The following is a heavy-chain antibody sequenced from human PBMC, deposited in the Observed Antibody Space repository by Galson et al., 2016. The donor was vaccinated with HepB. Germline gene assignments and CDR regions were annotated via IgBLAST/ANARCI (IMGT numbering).Heavy chain of an antibody. V-gene: IGHV3-66*01. CDR3: ARGGGPAAAV. D-gene: IGHD6-13*01. J-gene: IGHJ4*02. CDR2: IYSGGST. CDR1: GFTVSNNY. Sequence: SLRLSCAASGFTVSNNYMRWVRQAPGKGLEWVSLIYSGGSTYYADSVKGRFTISRDNSKNTLYLQMNSLGDEDTAVYYCARGGGPAAAVWGQGTLGTVSS.